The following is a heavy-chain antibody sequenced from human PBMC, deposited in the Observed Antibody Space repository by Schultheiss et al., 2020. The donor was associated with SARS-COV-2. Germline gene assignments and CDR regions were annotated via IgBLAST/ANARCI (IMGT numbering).Heavy chain of an antibody. CDR1: GFTFSSYA. CDR3: AIEGVGATMEDYRYGIDV. Sequence: GESLKISCAASGFTFSSYAMHWVRQAPGKGLEWVAVISYDGSNKYYADSVKGRFTISRDNAKNSLYLQMNSLRAEDTAVYYCAIEGVGATMEDYRYGIDVWGQGTTVTVSS. V-gene: IGHV3-30*07. D-gene: IGHD1-26*01. CDR2: ISYDGSNK. J-gene: IGHJ6*02.